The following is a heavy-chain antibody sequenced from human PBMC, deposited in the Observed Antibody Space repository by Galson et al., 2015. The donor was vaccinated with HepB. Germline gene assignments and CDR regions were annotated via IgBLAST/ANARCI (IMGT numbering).Heavy chain of an antibody. J-gene: IGHJ6*02. CDR2: IWYDGSNK. CDR1: GFTFSSYG. D-gene: IGHD2-15*01. Sequence: SLRLSCAASGFTFSSYGMHWVRQAPGKGLEWVAVIWYDGSNKYYADSVKGRFTISRDNSKNTLYLQMNSLRAEDTAVYYCARDLNMGGGIHYCSGGSCSPADVYYYGMDVWGQGTTVTVSS. V-gene: IGHV3-33*01. CDR3: ARDLNMGGGIHYCSGGSCSPADVYYYGMDV.